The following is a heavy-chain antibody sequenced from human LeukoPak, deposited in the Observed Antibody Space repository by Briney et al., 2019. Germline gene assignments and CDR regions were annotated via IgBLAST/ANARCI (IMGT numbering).Heavy chain of an antibody. D-gene: IGHD2-15*01. V-gene: IGHV1-46*01. J-gene: IGHJ6*04. CDR1: GYTFTSYY. CDR2: INSSGGSK. Sequence: ASVRVSCEASGYTFTSYYMHWVRQAPGKGLEWMGVINSSGGSKIYAETFQGRVTITRDTSKSTVYMELSRLSSEDTAVYHCARDLADIVVVVAAPYYYYGMDVWRKAATPTVPS. CDR3: ARDLADIVVVVAAPYYYYGMDV.